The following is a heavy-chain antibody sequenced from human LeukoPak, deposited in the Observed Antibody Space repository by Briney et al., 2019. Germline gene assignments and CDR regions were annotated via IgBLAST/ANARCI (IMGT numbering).Heavy chain of an antibody. CDR1: GGSLRGYN. CDR3: ARGGVQYCGSTSCYTDDNWFDP. J-gene: IGHJ5*02. CDR2: INLRVST. D-gene: IGHD2-2*02. Sequence: SVTPCPPGAISGGSLRGYNSGGVRAPPEKGLECIGEINLRVSTNYNPSLKSRVTISVDTSKNQFSLKLSSVTAADTAVYYCARGGVQYCGSTSCYTDDNWFDPWGQGTLVTVSS. V-gene: IGHV4-34*01.